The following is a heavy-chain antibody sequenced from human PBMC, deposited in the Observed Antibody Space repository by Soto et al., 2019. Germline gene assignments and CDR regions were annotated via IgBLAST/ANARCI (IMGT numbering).Heavy chain of an antibody. V-gene: IGHV3-33*01. CDR1: GFTFGSYG. CDR3: ARLRFSGVGCSDYYYMDV. CDR2: IYYDGSKE. Sequence: QVQLVESGGGVVQPGRSLRLSCAASGFTFGSYGMHWVRQAPGKGLEWLALIYYDGSKEYYAESVKGRFTISRDNSKNTLFLQMISLRVEDTALYYGARLRFSGVGCSDYYYMDVWGKGATVAASS. D-gene: IGHD2-21*01. J-gene: IGHJ6*03.